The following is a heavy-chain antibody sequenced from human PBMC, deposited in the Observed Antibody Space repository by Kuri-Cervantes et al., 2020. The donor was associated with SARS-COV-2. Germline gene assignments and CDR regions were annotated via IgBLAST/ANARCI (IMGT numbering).Heavy chain of an antibody. Sequence: ASVKVSCKASGYTFTDYYMHWVRQAPGQGLEWMGWMNPNSGGTNSAQKFQGWVIMTRDTSITTAYMELSRLRSDDTAVYYCARGPSWNYIWGTYRGGWDTFDIWGQGTMVTDSS. CDR2: MNPNSGGT. D-gene: IGHD3-16*02. CDR3: ARGPSWNYIWGTYRGGWDTFDI. V-gene: IGHV1-2*04. CDR1: GYTFTDYY. J-gene: IGHJ3*02.